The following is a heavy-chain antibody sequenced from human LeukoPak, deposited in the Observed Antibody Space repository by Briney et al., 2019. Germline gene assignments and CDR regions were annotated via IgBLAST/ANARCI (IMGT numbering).Heavy chain of an antibody. D-gene: IGHD2-15*01. J-gene: IGHJ4*02. Sequence: GGSLRLSCAASGFTFSSYWMSWVRQAPGKGLEWVANIKQDGSEKYYVDSVKGRFTISRDNAKNSLYLQMNSLRAEDTAVYYCASEDCSGGSCYLDYWGQGTLATVSS. CDR1: GFTFSSYW. CDR3: ASEDCSGGSCYLDY. CDR2: IKQDGSEK. V-gene: IGHV3-7*01.